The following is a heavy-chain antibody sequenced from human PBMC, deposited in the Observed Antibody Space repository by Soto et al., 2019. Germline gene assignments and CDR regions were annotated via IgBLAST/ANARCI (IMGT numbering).Heavy chain of an antibody. CDR1: GDSISSYY. CDR3: ARENGREQYYDSSGYWYYFDY. Sequence: SETLSLTCAVSGDSISSYYCMWIRQPPGKGLESIGYLYYGRSANYNPSLKSRVTLSVDTSTNQCSLTLSSVTAADTAVYYCARENGREQYYDSSGYWYYFDYWGQGTLVTV. D-gene: IGHD3-22*01. CDR2: LYYGRSA. J-gene: IGHJ4*02. V-gene: IGHV4-59*01.